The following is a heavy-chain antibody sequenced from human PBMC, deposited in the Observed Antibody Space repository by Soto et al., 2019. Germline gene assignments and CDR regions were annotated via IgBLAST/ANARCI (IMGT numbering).Heavy chain of an antibody. J-gene: IGHJ4*02. Sequence: QVQLAQSGAEVKKPGASVKVSCKASGYTFSGYRIHWVRQAPGQGLEWMGIINLSGGATTYAQKFQGRVTMTRDTSTSTVYMDLSSLTSEDTAVYYCARDGPHRWIDYWGQGTLVTVSS. V-gene: IGHV1-46*01. CDR2: INLSGGAT. CDR1: GYTFSGYR. CDR3: ARDGPHRWIDY.